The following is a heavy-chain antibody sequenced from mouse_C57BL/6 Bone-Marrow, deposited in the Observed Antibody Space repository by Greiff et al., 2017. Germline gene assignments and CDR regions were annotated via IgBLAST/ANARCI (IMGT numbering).Heavy chain of an antibody. CDR1: GYTFTSYW. CDR2: IHPNSGST. V-gene: IGHV1-64*01. J-gene: IGHJ2*01. D-gene: IGHD2-13*01. Sequence: QVQLQQPGAELVKPGASVKLSCKASGYTFTSYWMHWVKQRPGQGLEWIGMIHPNSGSTNYTEKFKSKATLTVDQSSSTAYMQLSSLTSEDSAVYYCARSGDCDRDFDYWGQGTTLTVSS. CDR3: ARSGDCDRDFDY.